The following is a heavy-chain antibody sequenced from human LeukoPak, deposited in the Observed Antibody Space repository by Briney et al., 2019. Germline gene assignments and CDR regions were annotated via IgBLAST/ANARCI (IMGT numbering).Heavy chain of an antibody. J-gene: IGHJ6*02. CDR2: MNPNSGNT. Sequence: GASVKVSYKASGYTFTSYDINWVRQATGQGLEWMGRMNPNSGNTGYAQKFQGRVTMTRNTSISTAYMELSSLRSEDTAVYYCAREGCTNGVCYSYYYGMDVWGQGTTVTVSS. CDR3: AREGCTNGVCYSYYYGMDV. V-gene: IGHV1-8*01. D-gene: IGHD2-8*01. CDR1: GYTFTSYD.